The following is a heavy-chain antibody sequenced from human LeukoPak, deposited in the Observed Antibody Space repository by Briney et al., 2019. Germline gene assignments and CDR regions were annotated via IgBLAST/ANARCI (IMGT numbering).Heavy chain of an antibody. J-gene: IGHJ4*02. CDR1: GYTFTGYY. CDR2: INPTSGGT. D-gene: IGHD1-26*01. V-gene: IGHV1-2*02. CDR3: ASGGGRTGYSGSFFDLDY. Sequence: ASVKVSCKASGYTFTGYYIHWVRQAPGQGLEWMGWINPTSGGTNYAQKFQGRVTMTRDTSISTAYMELSRLRSDDTAVYYCASGGGRTGYSGSFFDLDYWGQGTLVTVSS.